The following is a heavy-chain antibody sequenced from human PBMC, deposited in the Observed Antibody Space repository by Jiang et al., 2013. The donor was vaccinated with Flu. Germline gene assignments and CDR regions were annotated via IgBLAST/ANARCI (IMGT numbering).Heavy chain of an antibody. CDR2: LFHGIT. Sequence: RQPHRXGAGVDWEYLFHGITYYSPSLSSRLTVSIDTSKNQFSLRLTSLTAADTGVYYCAFGWYGERYDSWGQGTLVTVPS. D-gene: IGHD3-10*01. J-gene: IGHJ4*02. CDR3: AFGWYGERYDS. V-gene: IGHV4-39*01.